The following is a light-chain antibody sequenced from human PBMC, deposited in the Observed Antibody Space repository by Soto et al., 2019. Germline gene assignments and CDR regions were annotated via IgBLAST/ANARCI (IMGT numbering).Light chain of an antibody. V-gene: IGKV3-20*01. Sequence: IVMTQSPDSLAVSLGDSATPTLRASQSVSSSYLAWCQQKPGQAPRLLIYDASSRANGIPARFSGSGSGTEFTLTISSLEPEDFAVYYCQQYDNAPFTFGHGTKVDIK. CDR2: DAS. J-gene: IGKJ3*01. CDR3: QQYDNAPFT. CDR1: QSVSSSY.